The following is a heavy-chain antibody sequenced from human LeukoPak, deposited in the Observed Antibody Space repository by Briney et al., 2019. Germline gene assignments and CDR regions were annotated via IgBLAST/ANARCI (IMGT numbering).Heavy chain of an antibody. CDR3: AKDMTSSSQNGAFDI. CDR1: GFTFDDYA. V-gene: IGHV3-9*01. Sequence: PGRSLRLSCAASGFTFDDYAMHWVRQAPGKGLEWVSGISWNSGSIGYADSVKGRFTISRDNAKNSLYLQMNSLRAEDTALYYCAKDMTSSSQNGAFDIWGQGTMVTASS. D-gene: IGHD6-13*01. CDR2: ISWNSGSI. J-gene: IGHJ3*02.